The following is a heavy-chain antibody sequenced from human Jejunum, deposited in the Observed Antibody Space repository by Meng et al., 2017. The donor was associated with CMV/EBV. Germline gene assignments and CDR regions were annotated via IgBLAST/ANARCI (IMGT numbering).Heavy chain of an antibody. D-gene: IGHD6-6*01. CDR2: ISWDGDTI. J-gene: IGHJ6*02. CDR3: AKDRVAARPGYYYYGLDV. V-gene: IGHV3-43*01. CDR1: DDYT. Sequence: DDYTVQWVRQAPGRGLEWVCLISWDGDTIYYTDSVKGRFTISRDNSKNSLYLQMNSLRTEDTALYYCAKDRVAARPGYYYYGLDVWGQGTTVTVSS.